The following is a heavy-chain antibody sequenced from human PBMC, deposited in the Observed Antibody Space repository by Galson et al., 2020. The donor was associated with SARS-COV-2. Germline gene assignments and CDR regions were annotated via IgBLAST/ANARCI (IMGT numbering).Heavy chain of an antibody. D-gene: IGHD3-3*01. J-gene: IGHJ4*02. Sequence: SETLSLTCAVYGGSFSGYYWSWIRQPPGKGLEWIGEINHSGSTNYNPSLKSRVTISVDTSKNQFSLKLSSVTAADTAVYYCASLWSGYYKVFDYWGQGTLVTVSS. V-gene: IGHV4-34*01. CDR1: GGSFSGYY. CDR3: ASLWSGYYKVFDY. CDR2: INHSGST.